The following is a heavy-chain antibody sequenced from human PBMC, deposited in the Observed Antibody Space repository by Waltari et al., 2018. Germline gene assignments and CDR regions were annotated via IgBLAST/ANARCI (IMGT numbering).Heavy chain of an antibody. CDR3: ARDMGSGYSSATFDH. CDR1: GCIVGDHY. V-gene: IGHV3-11*04. D-gene: IGHD3-3*01. Sequence: VQLVESGGGLVKPGGARRLSCAVAGCIVGDHYTTLIRQAPGKGLELVASISGSGKTIYYPASVKGRFTISRDNARNSVSLHMNNLRAEDMAVYYCARDMGSGYSSATFDHWGQGTLVTVSS. J-gene: IGHJ4*02. CDR2: ISGSGKTI.